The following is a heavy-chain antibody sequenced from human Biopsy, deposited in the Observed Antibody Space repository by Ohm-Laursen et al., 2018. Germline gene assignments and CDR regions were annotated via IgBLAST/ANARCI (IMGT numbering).Heavy chain of an antibody. CDR2: IYSGGTT. CDR1: GFTVSSNY. V-gene: IGHV3-53*01. D-gene: IGHD4/OR15-4a*01. Sequence: SLRLSCAASGFTVSSNYMSWVRQAPGKGLGWVSFIYSGGTTYYADSVKGRFTISRDNSKNTLYLQMNSLRAEDTAVYYCARRLTTSFGMDVWGQGTTVTVSS. J-gene: IGHJ6*02. CDR3: ARRLTTSFGMDV.